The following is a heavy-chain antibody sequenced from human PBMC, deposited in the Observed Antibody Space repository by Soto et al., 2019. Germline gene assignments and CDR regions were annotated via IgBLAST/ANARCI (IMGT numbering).Heavy chain of an antibody. CDR2: IENFYMNT. Sequence: QVRLVESGGGLVKPGGSLRLSCAASGFSFNVYWMAWVRQAPGKGLEWVSPIENFYMNTYYADSVKGRFTITRDNANGLIYLQMDSLRTDDTGVYYCARENWGKGDYWGPGAVVTLSS. D-gene: IGHD7-27*01. J-gene: IGHJ4*02. V-gene: IGHV3-11*01. CDR1: GFSFNVYW. CDR3: ARENWGKGDY.